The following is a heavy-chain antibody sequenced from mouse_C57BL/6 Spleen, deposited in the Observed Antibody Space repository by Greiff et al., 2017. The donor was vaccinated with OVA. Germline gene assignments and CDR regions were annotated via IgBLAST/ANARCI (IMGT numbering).Heavy chain of an antibody. CDR3: ARGDYFDY. CDR2: INPGSGGT. CDR1: GYAFTNYL. V-gene: IGHV1-54*01. J-gene: IGHJ2*01. Sequence: VMLVESGAELVRPGTSVKVSCKASGYAFTNYLIEWVKQRPGQGLEWIGVINPGSGGTNYNEKFKGKATLTADKSSSTAYMQLSSLTSEDSAVYFCARGDYFDYWGQGTTLTVSS.